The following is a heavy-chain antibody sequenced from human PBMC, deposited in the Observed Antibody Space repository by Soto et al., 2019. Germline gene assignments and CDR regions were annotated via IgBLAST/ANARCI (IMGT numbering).Heavy chain of an antibody. CDR2: IYSGDSA. CDR3: STAPGFFDY. Sequence: EVQLVDSGGGLVQPGGSLRLSCAASGFSVSTNFMAWVRQAPGKGLEWVSVIYSGDSAYYADSVRGRFTISRDSSKNTLYLQMNSLRAEDTAVYYCSTAPGFFDYWGQGTLVTVSS. V-gene: IGHV3-66*01. D-gene: IGHD4-17*01. J-gene: IGHJ4*02. CDR1: GFSVSTNF.